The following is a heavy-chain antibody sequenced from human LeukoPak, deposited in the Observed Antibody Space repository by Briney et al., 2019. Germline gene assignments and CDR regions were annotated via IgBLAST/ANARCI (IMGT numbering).Heavy chain of an antibody. V-gene: IGHV3-30*02. D-gene: IGHD2-21*01. CDR2: IRHDGSKK. CDR3: ATDRGETYSDCLDY. Sequence: GGSLRLSCAASGFTFSAHGMHWVRQAPGKGLEGVSFIRHDGSKKYYTDSVKGRFTISRDNSRDTLYLQMDSLRPEDTAVYFCATDRGETYSDCLDYWGQGTLVTVSS. CDR1: GFTFSAHG. J-gene: IGHJ4*02.